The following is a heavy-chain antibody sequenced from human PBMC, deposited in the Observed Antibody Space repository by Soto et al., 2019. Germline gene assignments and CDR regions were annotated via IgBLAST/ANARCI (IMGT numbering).Heavy chain of an antibody. J-gene: IGHJ4*02. CDR1: DYTFTSYG. D-gene: IGHD6-13*01. V-gene: IGHV1-18*01. Sequence: ASVKVSCKASDYTFTSYGIIWVRQAPGQGLEWIGWISVYNGNTNYAQKFRGRVTMTTDISTTTAYMEMRSLRSDDTAVYYCARSGSSWNLRESDYWGQGTRVTVSP. CDR3: ARSGSSWNLRESDY. CDR2: ISVYNGNT.